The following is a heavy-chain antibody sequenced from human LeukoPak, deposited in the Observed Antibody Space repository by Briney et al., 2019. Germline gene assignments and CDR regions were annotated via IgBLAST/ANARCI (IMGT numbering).Heavy chain of an antibody. V-gene: IGHV1-2*02. CDR1: GYTFTAYY. Sequence: ASLKVSCKASGYTFTAYYMHWVRQAPGQGLEWMGWINPNSGDTNYAQKFHGRLTMARDTSINTVYMQLSRLRSDDTAVYYCARDVGEYCSSTNCYASNYWGQGTMVTVSS. CDR3: ARDVGEYCSSTNCYASNY. CDR2: INPNSGDT. J-gene: IGHJ4*02. D-gene: IGHD2-2*01.